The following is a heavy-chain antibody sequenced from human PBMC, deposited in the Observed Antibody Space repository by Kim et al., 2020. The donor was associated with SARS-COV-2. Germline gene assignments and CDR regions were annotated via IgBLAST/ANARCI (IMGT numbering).Heavy chain of an antibody. V-gene: IGHV3-13*04. Sequence: GGSLRLSCAASGFTFSSYDMHWVRQATGKGLEWVSAIGTAGDTYYPGSVKGRFTISRENAKNSLYLQMNSLRAGDTAVYYCARAAPWSGDSSSSSLDYWGQGTLVTVSS. CDR1: GFTFSSYD. D-gene: IGHD6-6*01. J-gene: IGHJ4*02. CDR2: IGTAGDT. CDR3: ARAAPWSGDSSSSSLDY.